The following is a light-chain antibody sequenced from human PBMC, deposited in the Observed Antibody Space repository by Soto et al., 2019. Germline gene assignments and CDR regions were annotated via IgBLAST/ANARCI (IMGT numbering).Light chain of an antibody. CDR2: GAS. Sequence: EIVLTQSPGTLSLSPGERATLSCRASQSVSSRYFSWYQQKPGQAPRILIYGASSRAIGIPDRFSGSGSGTDFTLTISRLEPEDFAVYYCQQYGSSGATFGQGTRLEIK. CDR3: QQYGSSGAT. V-gene: IGKV3-20*01. CDR1: QSVSSRY. J-gene: IGKJ5*01.